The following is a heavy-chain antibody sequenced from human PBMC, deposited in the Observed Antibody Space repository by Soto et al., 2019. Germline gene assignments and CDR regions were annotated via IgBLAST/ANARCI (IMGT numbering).Heavy chain of an antibody. CDR1: GGSVTSDEDY. V-gene: IGHV4-30-4*01. J-gene: IGHJ4*02. CDR3: AAESGSTYGYFDH. D-gene: IGHD5-18*01. Sequence: SETLSLTCTVSGGSVTSDEDYWTWIRQSPGKGLEWIGYISNSGSTGYNPSLKTRLSMSVDRSKNQFTLRLTSVTAADTAVYFCAAESGSTYGYFDHWGQGTQVTVSS. CDR2: ISNSGST.